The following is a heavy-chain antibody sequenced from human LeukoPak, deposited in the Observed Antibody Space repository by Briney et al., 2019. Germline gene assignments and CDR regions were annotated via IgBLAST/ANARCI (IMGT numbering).Heavy chain of an antibody. Sequence: GGSLRLSCAASGFTFSSYAMHWVRQAPGKGLEWVAVISYDGSNKYYADSVKGRFTISRDNSKNTLYLQMNSLRVEDTAVYYCAKDLRNYDFWSGYWRDYWGQGTLVTVSS. D-gene: IGHD3-3*01. J-gene: IGHJ4*02. CDR2: ISYDGSNK. CDR1: GFTFSSYA. CDR3: AKDLRNYDFWSGYWRDY. V-gene: IGHV3-30*18.